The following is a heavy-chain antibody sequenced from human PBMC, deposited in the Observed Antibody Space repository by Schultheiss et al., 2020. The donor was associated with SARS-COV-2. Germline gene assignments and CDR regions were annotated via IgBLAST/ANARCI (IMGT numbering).Heavy chain of an antibody. Sequence: GGSLRLSCAASGFTFSSYEMNWVRQAPGKGLEWVSYISSSGSTIYYADSVKGRFTISRDNAKNSLYLQMNSLRAEDTAVYYCARDGGATTPDYWGQGTLVTVSS. CDR1: GFTFSSYE. CDR2: ISSSGSTI. D-gene: IGHD1-26*01. CDR3: ARDGGATTPDY. V-gene: IGHV3-48*03. J-gene: IGHJ4*02.